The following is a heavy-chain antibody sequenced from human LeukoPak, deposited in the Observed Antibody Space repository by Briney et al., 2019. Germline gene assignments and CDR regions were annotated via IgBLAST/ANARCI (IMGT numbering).Heavy chain of an antibody. Sequence: GGSLRLSCAASGFTFSSYAMSWVRQAPGKGLEWVSAISGSGGSTYYADSVKGRFTISRDNSKNTLYLQMNSLRAEDTAVYYCAKVLAARTGYYYYYMDVWGKGTTVTVSS. CDR2: ISGSGGST. D-gene: IGHD6-6*01. CDR1: GFTFSSYA. CDR3: AKVLAARTGYYYYYMDV. V-gene: IGHV3-23*01. J-gene: IGHJ6*03.